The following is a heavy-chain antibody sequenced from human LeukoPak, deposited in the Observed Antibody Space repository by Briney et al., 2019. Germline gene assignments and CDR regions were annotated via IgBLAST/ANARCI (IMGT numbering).Heavy chain of an antibody. CDR2: IYWDDDK. CDR3: AHREQWLRSMDV. V-gene: IGHV2-5*02. J-gene: IGHJ6*03. Sequence: SGPTLVKPTQTLTLTCTFSGFSLSTRGVGVGWIRQPPGKALEWLALIYWDDDKRYSPSLKSRLTITKDTSKNQVVLTMTKMHPVDTATYYCAHREQWLRSMDVWGKGTTVTVSS. CDR1: GFSLSTRGVG. D-gene: IGHD6-19*01.